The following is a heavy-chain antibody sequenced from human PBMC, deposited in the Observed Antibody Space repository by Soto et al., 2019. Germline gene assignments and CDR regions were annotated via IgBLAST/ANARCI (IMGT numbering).Heavy chain of an antibody. CDR2: ISGSGGST. CDR3: AKDLTGTTYEFGMDV. CDR1: GFTFSRYA. J-gene: IGHJ6*02. D-gene: IGHD1-7*01. Sequence: PGGSLRLSCAASGFTFSRYAMSWVREAPGKGLEWVSAISGSGGSTYYADSVKGRFTISRDNSKNTLYLQMNSLRAEDTAVYYCAKDLTGTTYEFGMDVWGQGTTVTVSS. V-gene: IGHV3-23*01.